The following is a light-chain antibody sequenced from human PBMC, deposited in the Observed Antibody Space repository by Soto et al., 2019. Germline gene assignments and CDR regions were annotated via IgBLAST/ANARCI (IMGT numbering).Light chain of an antibody. CDR1: QTISSW. J-gene: IGKJ1*01. CDR3: QHYNSYSEA. V-gene: IGKV1-5*03. CDR2: KAS. Sequence: DIRMTQSPSSLSASVGDRVTITCRASQTISSWLAWYQQKPGKAPKLLIYKASTLKSGVPSRFSGSGSGTEFTLTISSLQPDDFATYYCQHYNSYSEAVGQGTKVDIK.